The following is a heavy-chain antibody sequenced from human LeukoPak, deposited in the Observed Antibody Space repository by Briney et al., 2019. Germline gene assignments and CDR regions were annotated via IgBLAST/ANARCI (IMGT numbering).Heavy chain of an antibody. D-gene: IGHD3-10*01. CDR3: ARDRGEDGSGSYYGSFDY. CDR2: IYHSGST. V-gene: IGHV4-30-2*01. J-gene: IGHJ4*02. Sequence: PSETLSLTCTVSGGSISSGGYSWSWIRQPPGKGLEWIGYIYHSGSTYYNPSLKSRVTISVDRSKNQFSLKLSSVTAADTAVYYCARDRGEDGSGSYYGSFDYWGQGTLVTVSS. CDR1: GGSISSGGYS.